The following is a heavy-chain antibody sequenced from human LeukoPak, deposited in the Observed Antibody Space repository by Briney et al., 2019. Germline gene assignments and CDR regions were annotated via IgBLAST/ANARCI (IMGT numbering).Heavy chain of an antibody. CDR2: INPNSGGT. D-gene: IGHD5-12*01. Sequence: ASVKVSCKASGYTFTGYYMHWVRQAPGQGLEWMGWINPNSGGTNYAQKFQGRVTMTRDTSISTAYMELSRLRSDDTAVYYCARAYIVATISLFDYWGQGTLSPSPQ. V-gene: IGHV1-2*02. J-gene: IGHJ4*02. CDR3: ARAYIVATISLFDY. CDR1: GYTFTGYY.